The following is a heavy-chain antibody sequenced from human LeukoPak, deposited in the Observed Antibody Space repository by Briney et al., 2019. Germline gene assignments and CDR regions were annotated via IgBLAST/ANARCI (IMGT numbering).Heavy chain of an antibody. CDR2: ISGLGGST. D-gene: IGHD6-6*01. J-gene: IGHJ1*01. CDR1: GFTFSNYA. CDR3: ARDVEARISVAGTFGG. V-gene: IGHV3-23*01. Sequence: PWGSVRLSCAASGFTFSNYAMSWVRQAPGKGLEWVSVISGLGGSTYYADSVKGRFAISRDNSKSTLWLQMNSLRADDTAIYYCARDVEARISVAGTFGGRGQVAMVTVSS.